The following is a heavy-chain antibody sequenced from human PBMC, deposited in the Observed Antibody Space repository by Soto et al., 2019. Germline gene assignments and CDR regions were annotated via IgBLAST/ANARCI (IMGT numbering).Heavy chain of an antibody. J-gene: IGHJ5*02. V-gene: IGHV1-18*01. CDR2: ISAYNGNT. D-gene: IGHD4-17*01. CDR1: GYTFTSYG. CDR3: ARDELGGDTFDP. Sequence: ASVKVSCKASGYTFTSYGVSWVRQAPGQGLEWMGWISAYNGNTNYAQKLQGRVTMTTDTSTSTAYMELRSLRSDDTAVYYCARDELGGDTFDPWGQGTLVTVSS.